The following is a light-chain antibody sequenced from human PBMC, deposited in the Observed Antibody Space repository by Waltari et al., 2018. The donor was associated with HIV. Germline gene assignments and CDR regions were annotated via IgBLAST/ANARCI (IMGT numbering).Light chain of an antibody. V-gene: IGLV1-40*01. CDR1: ISNIGAGYD. J-gene: IGLJ1*01. Sequence: SVLTQPPSVSGAQGQRVTISCTGTISNIGAGYDVHWYQQLPETAHKLLIYGHTNRPSGVPDRFSGSKSGTSSSLAITGLQAEDEADYYCQSYDGSLGGYVVGTGTAVTVL. CDR2: GHT. CDR3: QSYDGSLGGYV.